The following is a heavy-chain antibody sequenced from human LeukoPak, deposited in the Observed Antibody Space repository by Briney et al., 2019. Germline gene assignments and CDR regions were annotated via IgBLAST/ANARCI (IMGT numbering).Heavy chain of an antibody. Sequence: GASVKVSCKASGYTFTSYGISWVRQAPGQGLEWVGWISAYNGNTNYAQKLQGRVTMTTDTSTSTAYMELRSLRSDDTAVYYCARDRAHDYGDRNWFDPWGQGTLVTVSS. D-gene: IGHD4-17*01. CDR3: ARDRAHDYGDRNWFDP. CDR1: GYTFTSYG. J-gene: IGHJ5*02. CDR2: ISAYNGNT. V-gene: IGHV1-18*01.